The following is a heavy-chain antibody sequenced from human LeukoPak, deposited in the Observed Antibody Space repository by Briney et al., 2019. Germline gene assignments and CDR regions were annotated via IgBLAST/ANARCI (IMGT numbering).Heavy chain of an antibody. CDR1: GGSFSGYY. D-gene: IGHD3-22*01. CDR2: INHSGST. V-gene: IGHV4-34*01. CDR3: ARGRGYYQDY. J-gene: IGHJ4*02. Sequence: SETLSLTCAVYGGSFSGYYWSWIRQPPGKGLEWIGEINHSGSTNYNPSLKSRVTISVDTSKNQFSLKLSSVTAADTAVYYCARGRGYYQDYWGQGTLVTVSS.